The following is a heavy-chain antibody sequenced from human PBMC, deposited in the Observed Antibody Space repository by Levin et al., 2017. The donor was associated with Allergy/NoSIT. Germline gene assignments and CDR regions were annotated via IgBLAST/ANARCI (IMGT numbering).Heavy chain of an antibody. CDR1: GFTFINAW. V-gene: IGHV3-15*01. Sequence: GGSLRLSCEASGFTFINAWMSWVRQAPGKGLEWIGRIKSKKDGGTTDYAAPVKGRFTMSRDDSNNTLHLHRNSPNTEATAVYFCTTAKPLYADYAADNDYWGQGILVTVSS. J-gene: IGHJ4*02. CDR2: IKSKKDGGTT. D-gene: IGHD4-17*01. CDR3: TTAKPLYADYAADNDY.